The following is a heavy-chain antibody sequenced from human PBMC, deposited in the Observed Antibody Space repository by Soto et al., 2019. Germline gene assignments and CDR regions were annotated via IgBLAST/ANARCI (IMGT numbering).Heavy chain of an antibody. CDR1: GYTFTRYY. V-gene: IGHV1-46*01. CDR3: ARAGDVYTFLENFDY. D-gene: IGHD3-3*01. J-gene: IGHJ4*02. Sequence: GPSVKVSCKASGYTFTRYYIHWVRQAPGQGLEWMGMINPTGDTTTYAQKFQGRVAVTTDTSTSTVSMQLSSLKSEDTAAYYCARAGDVYTFLENFDYWGQGTLVTVSS. CDR2: INPTGDTT.